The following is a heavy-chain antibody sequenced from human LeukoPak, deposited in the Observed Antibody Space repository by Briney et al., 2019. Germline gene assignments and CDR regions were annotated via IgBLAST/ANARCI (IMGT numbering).Heavy chain of an antibody. CDR3: ARLVSLDWYFDL. J-gene: IGHJ2*01. V-gene: IGHV1-69*02. D-gene: IGHD3-22*01. Sequence: SVKVSCKASGYTFSGYYIHWVRQAPGQGLEWMGRIIPILGIANYAQKFQGRVTITADKSTSTAYMELSSLRSEDTAVYYCARLVSLDWYFDLWGRGTLVTVSS. CDR2: IIPILGIA. CDR1: GYTFSGYY.